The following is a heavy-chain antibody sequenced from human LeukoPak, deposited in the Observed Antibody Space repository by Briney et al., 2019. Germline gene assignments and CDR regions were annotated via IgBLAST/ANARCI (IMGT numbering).Heavy chain of an antibody. CDR1: GFTFSSYS. CDR3: AKAVGHYLGG. V-gene: IGHV3-21*04. Sequence: GGSLRLSCAASGFTFSSYSMNWVRQAPGKGLEWVSLITSSSSYIYYADSVKGRFTISRDNSKNTLYLQMNSLRAEDTAVYYCAKAVGHYLGGWGQGTLVTVSS. J-gene: IGHJ4*02. CDR2: ITSSSSYI. D-gene: IGHD1-26*01.